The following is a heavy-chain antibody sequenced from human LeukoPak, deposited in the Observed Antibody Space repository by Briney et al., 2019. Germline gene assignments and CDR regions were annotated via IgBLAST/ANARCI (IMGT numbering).Heavy chain of an antibody. Sequence: QPGGSLRLSCAASGFTFSSSGMHWVRQAPGKGLEWVAFIRYDGTSKYYADSVKGRFTISRDNSKSTVYLQMNSLRAEDTAVYYCAKETRGSYSDYWGQGTLVTVSS. D-gene: IGHD1-26*01. V-gene: IGHV3-30*02. CDR3: AKETRGSYSDY. CDR2: IRYDGTSK. CDR1: GFTFSSSG. J-gene: IGHJ4*02.